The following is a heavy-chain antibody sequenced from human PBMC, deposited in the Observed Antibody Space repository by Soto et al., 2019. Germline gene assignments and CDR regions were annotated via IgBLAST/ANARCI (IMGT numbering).Heavy chain of an antibody. CDR2: IHHSGST. J-gene: IGHJ6*02. CDR3: ARHRGTGTRGGVYYGMDV. V-gene: IGHV4-34*01. D-gene: IGHD1-1*01. CDR1: GESFSGYY. Sequence: SETLSLTCTAYGESFSGYYWSWIRQPPGKGLEWIGEIHHSGSTNYNPSLKSRVTFSIDTSKRQFSLKVRSVTAADTAVYYCARHRGTGTRGGVYYGMDVWGQGTTVTVSS.